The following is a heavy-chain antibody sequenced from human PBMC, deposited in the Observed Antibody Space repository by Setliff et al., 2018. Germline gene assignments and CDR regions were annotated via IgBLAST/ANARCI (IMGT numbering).Heavy chain of an antibody. Sequence: PSETLSLTCTVSGGSISSYYWSWIRQPPGKRLEWIGYIYYSGSTNYNPSLESRVTISVDTSKNQFSLRLNSATAADTAVYYCARLRGAFDDWGQGTLVTVS. D-gene: IGHD3-16*01. J-gene: IGHJ4*02. CDR2: IYYSGST. CDR3: ARLRGAFDD. CDR1: GGSISSYY. V-gene: IGHV4-59*01.